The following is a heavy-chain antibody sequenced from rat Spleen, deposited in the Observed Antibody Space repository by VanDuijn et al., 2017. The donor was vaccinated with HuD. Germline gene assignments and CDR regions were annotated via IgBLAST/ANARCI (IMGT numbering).Heavy chain of an antibody. D-gene: IGHD1-9*01. CDR1: GYTFTSYY. CDR3: ARDFGYNLYVMDD. V-gene: IGHV1-43*01. J-gene: IGHJ4*01. CDR2: INTGSGGT. Sequence: QVQLQQSGAELAKPGSSVKISCKASGYTFTSYYISWIKQTTGQGLEYIGYINTGSGGTTYNEKFKGKATLTVDRSSSTAFMQLTSLTPDDSAVYYCARDFGYNLYVMDDLGQGASVTVSS.